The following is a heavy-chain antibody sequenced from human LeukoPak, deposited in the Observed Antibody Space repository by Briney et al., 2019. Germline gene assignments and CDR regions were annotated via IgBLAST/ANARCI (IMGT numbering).Heavy chain of an antibody. D-gene: IGHD6-19*01. Sequence: LGESLKISCKGSGYSFTSYWIGWVRQMPGKGLEWMGIIYPGDSDTRYSPSFQGQVTISADKSISTAYLQWSSLKASDTAMYYCARLGTARIAVAGQRGWFDPWGQGTLVTVSS. V-gene: IGHV5-51*01. J-gene: IGHJ5*02. CDR2: IYPGDSDT. CDR3: ARLGTARIAVAGQRGWFDP. CDR1: GYSFTSYW.